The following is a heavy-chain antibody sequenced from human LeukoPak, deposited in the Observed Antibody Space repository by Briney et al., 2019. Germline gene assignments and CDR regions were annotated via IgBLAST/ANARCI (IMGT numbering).Heavy chain of an antibody. J-gene: IGHJ6*02. V-gene: IGHV6-1*01. D-gene: IGHD1-26*01. CDR1: GDSVSSNSAA. Sequence: SQTLSLTCAISGDSVSSNSAAWNWIRQSPSRGLEWLGRTYYRYKWYNDYAVSVKSRITINPDTSKNQFSLQLNSVTSEDTAVYYCARSSRGSYPLYYYGMDVWGQGTTVTVSS. CDR3: ARSSRGSYPLYYYGMDV. CDR2: TYYRYKWYN.